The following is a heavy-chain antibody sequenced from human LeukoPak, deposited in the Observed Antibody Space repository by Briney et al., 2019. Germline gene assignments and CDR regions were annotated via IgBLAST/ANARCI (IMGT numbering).Heavy chain of an antibody. V-gene: IGHV3-20*04. CDR2: INWNGGST. CDR3: AKDYVGATRIWYYFDY. J-gene: IGHJ4*02. D-gene: IGHD1-26*01. Sequence: GGSLRLSCAASGFTFDDYGMSWVRQAPGKGLEWVSGINWNGGSTGYADSVKGRFTISRDNAKNSLYLQMNSLRAEDTAVYYCAKDYVGATRIWYYFDYWGQGTLVTVSS. CDR1: GFTFDDYG.